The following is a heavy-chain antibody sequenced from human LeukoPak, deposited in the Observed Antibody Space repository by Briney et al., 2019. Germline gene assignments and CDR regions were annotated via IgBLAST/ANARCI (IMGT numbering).Heavy chain of an antibody. CDR3: ARESGNGGFFDP. CDR1: GGSISSGGYY. J-gene: IGHJ5*02. Sequence: PSQTLSLTCTVSGGSISSGGYYWSWLRQHPGKGLEWIGYIYYSGSTYYNPSLKSRVTISVDTSKNQFSLKLSSVTAADTAVYYCARESGNGGFFDPWGQGTLVTVSS. D-gene: IGHD3-3*01. V-gene: IGHV4-31*03. CDR2: IYYSGST.